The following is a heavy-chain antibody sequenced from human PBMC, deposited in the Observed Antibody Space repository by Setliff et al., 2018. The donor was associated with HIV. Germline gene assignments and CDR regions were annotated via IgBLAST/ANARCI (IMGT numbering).Heavy chain of an antibody. D-gene: IGHD2-15*01. CDR2: IRYDGSQK. CDR3: AKDVCSGAYCYAYYYYGMDV. V-gene: IGHV3-30*02. Sequence: PGGSLRLSCAASVFTFNNYGMNWVRQAPGKGLEWVAFIRYDGSQKYNVDSVKGRFTISRDNSKNTLYLQMNSLRVEDTAVYYCAKDVCSGAYCYAYYYYGMDVWGQGTMVTVSS. J-gene: IGHJ6*02. CDR1: VFTFNNYG.